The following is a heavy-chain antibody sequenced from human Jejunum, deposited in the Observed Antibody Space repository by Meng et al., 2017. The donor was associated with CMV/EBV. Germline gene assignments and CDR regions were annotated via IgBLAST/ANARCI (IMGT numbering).Heavy chain of an antibody. V-gene: IGHV1-2*02. D-gene: IGHD6-6*01. CDR3: LTYTSSSHSFGP. Sequence: CKASGETPTDDFMFWVRQAPGQGLEWMGWINSHSGATQYAQKFQGRVTMTRDTSISTVYMDLSSLRSDDTADYYCLTYTSSSHSFGPWGQGTLVTVSS. CDR2: INSHSGAT. J-gene: IGHJ5*02. CDR1: GETPTDDF.